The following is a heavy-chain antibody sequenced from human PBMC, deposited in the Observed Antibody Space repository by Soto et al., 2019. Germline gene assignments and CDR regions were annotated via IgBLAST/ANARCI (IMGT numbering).Heavy chain of an antibody. CDR1: GFTFSSYD. J-gene: IGHJ5*02. CDR3: ARGGCSSTSCYGGRGFDP. D-gene: IGHD2-2*01. V-gene: IGHV3-13*04. CDR2: IGTAGDT. Sequence: GGSLRLSCAASGFTFSSYDMHWVRQATGKGLEWVSAIGTAGDTYYPGSVKGRFTISRENAKNSLYLQMNSLRAGDTAVYYCARGGCSSTSCYGGRGFDPWGQGTLVTVSS.